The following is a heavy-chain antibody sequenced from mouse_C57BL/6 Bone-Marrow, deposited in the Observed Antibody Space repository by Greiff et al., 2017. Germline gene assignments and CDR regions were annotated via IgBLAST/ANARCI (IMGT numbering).Heavy chain of an antibody. Sequence: QVQLQQPGAELVKPGASVKVSCKASGYTFTSYWMHWVKQRPGQGLEWIGKIHPSASDTNYNQKFKGKATLTVDKSSSTAYMQLSSLTSEDSAVYYGAKSILGFPRYFDVWGTGTTVTVSS. CDR1: GYTFTSYW. J-gene: IGHJ1*03. V-gene: IGHV1-74*01. D-gene: IGHD2-2*01. CDR2: IHPSASDT. CDR3: AKSILGFPRYFDV.